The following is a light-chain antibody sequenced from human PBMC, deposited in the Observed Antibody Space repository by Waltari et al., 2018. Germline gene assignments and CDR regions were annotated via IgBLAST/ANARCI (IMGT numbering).Light chain of an antibody. CDR2: AAS. J-gene: IGKJ1*01. CDR1: QRISRT. CDR3: QHYLRLPVT. V-gene: IGKV3-20*01. Sequence: EIVLTQSPGTLSLSPGERATLSCRASQRISRTLVWYQKKPGQAPRLLIDAASTRATGIPDRFSGSGSGTDCSLTISRLEPEDFAVYYCQHYLRLPVTFGQGTKVEIK.